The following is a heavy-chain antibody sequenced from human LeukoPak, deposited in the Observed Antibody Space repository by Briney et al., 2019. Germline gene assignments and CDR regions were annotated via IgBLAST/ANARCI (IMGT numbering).Heavy chain of an antibody. CDR3: ARGYCSSTSCYQYYMDV. D-gene: IGHD2-2*01. Sequence: PSETLSLTCTVSGGSISSYYWSWIRRPAGKGLEWIGRIYTSGSTNYNPSLKSRVTMSVDTSKNQFSLKLSSVTAADTAVYYCARGYCSSTSCYQYYMDVWGKGTTVTVSS. CDR2: IYTSGST. CDR1: GGSISSYY. J-gene: IGHJ6*03. V-gene: IGHV4-4*07.